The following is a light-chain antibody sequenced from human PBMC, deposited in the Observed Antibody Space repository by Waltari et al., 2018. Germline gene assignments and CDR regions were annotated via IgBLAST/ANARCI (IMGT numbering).Light chain of an antibody. Sequence: DIQMTQSPSSLSASVGGSLTMSCRASHNIDVFLNWYQQKPGKAPKLLIFGASSLQNGVPSRFSGSGSGTDFTLTITSLSSEDSATYYCQQSQGFPYTFGQGTKLEIK. V-gene: IGKV1-39*01. J-gene: IGKJ2*01. CDR3: QQSQGFPYT. CDR1: HNIDVF. CDR2: GAS.